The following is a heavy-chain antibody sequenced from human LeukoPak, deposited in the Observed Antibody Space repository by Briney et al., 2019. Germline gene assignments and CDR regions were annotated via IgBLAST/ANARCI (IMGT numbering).Heavy chain of an antibody. CDR1: GFTFSSYS. CDR2: ITCSGSTI. Sequence: GGSVRLSCAASGFTFSSYSMHWVRQAPGKGLEWVSYITCSGSTIYYADSVKGRFTISRENAKNSLYLPMNSLRAEDTAVYYCARNFTRCGIDDAFDIWGQRTMVTVSS. D-gene: IGHD1-14*01. J-gene: IGHJ3*02. CDR3: ARNFTRCGIDDAFDI. V-gene: IGHV3-48*04.